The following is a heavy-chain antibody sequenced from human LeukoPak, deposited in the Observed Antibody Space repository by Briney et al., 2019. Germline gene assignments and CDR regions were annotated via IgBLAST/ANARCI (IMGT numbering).Heavy chain of an antibody. CDR2: IYSGGST. CDR1: GFTVSSNY. Sequence: PGGSLRLSCAASGFTVSSNYMSWVRQAPGKGLEWVSVIYSGGSTYYADSVKGRFTISRDNAKNSLYLQMNSLRAEDTAVYYCARDSLSGSQDYWGQGTLVTVSS. J-gene: IGHJ4*02. CDR3: ARDSLSGSQDY. D-gene: IGHD1-26*01. V-gene: IGHV3-53*01.